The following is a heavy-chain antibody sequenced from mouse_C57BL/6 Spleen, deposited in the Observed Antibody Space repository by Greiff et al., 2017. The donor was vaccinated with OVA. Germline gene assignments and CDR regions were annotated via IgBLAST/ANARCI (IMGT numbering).Heavy chain of an antibody. J-gene: IGHJ2*01. V-gene: IGHV1-50*01. Sequence: VQLQQSGAELVKPGASVKLSCKASGYTFTSYWMQWVKQRPGQVLEWIGEIDPSDSYTNYNQKFKGKATLTVDTSSSTAYMQLSSLTSEDSAVYYCANYYGSSFYFDYWGQGTTLTVSS. CDR2: IDPSDSYT. CDR3: ANYYGSSFYFDY. D-gene: IGHD1-1*01. CDR1: GYTFTSYW.